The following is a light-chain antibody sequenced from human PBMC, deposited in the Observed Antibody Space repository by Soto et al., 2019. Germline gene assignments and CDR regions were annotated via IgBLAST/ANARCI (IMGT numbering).Light chain of an antibody. CDR1: QSVSSN. J-gene: IGKJ1*01. CDR3: QQYNNWPPWT. CDR2: GAS. Sequence: DIVMTQSPLSLPVTPGEPASISCRASQSVSSNLAWYQQKPGQAPRLLIYGASTRATGIPARFSGRGSGTEFTLTISSLQSEDFAVYYCQQYNNWPPWTFGQGTKVEIK. V-gene: IGKV3-15*01.